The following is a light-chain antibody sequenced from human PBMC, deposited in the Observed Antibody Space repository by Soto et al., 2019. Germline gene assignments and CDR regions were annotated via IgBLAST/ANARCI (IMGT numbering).Light chain of an antibody. Sequence: QSVLTQPAPVSGSPGQSITISCTGNSSDVGGYNYVSWYQQHPGKAPKLMIYDVSNRPSGVSNRFSGSKSGNTASLTISWLQAEDEADYYCSSYTSGSTYVFGTGTKVTVL. CDR2: DVS. V-gene: IGLV2-14*01. J-gene: IGLJ1*01. CDR1: SSDVGGYNY. CDR3: SSYTSGSTYV.